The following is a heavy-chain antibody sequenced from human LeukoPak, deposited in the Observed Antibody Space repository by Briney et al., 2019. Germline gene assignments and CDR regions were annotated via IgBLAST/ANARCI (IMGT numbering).Heavy chain of an antibody. CDR3: ARGRVDTAIYYYYYYMDV. CDR2: INHSGST. D-gene: IGHD5-18*01. CDR1: GGSFSGYY. Sequence: SETLSLTCAVYGGSFSGYYWSWIRRPPGKGLEWIGEINHSGSTNYNPSLKSRVTISVDTAKNQFSLKLSSVTAADTAVYYCARGRVDTAIYYYYYYMDVWGKGTTVTVSS. V-gene: IGHV4-34*01. J-gene: IGHJ6*03.